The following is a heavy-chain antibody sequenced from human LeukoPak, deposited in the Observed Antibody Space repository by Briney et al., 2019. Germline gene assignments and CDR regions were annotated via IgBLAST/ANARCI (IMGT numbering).Heavy chain of an antibody. CDR1: GGSISSYY. Sequence: SETLSLTCTVSGGSISSYYWRWIRQPPGKGLEWIGFVFYTGSTNSNPSLNSRVTISLDTSKRQFSLNLSSVTAADTALYYCARQVRVTGATGEFDLWGPGTLVTVSS. CDR3: ARQVRVTGATGEFDL. V-gene: IGHV4-59*08. D-gene: IGHD1-26*01. CDR2: VFYTGST. J-gene: IGHJ5*02.